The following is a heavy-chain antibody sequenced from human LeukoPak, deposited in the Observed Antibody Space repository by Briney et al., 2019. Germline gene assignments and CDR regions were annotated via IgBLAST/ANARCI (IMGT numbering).Heavy chain of an antibody. CDR3: ARGPEDIVVVLTPGPLFD. J-gene: IGHJ4*02. CDR2: INHSGST. Sequence: PSETLPLTCAVYGGSFSGYYWSWIRQPPGKGLEWIGEINHSGSTNYNPSLKSRVTISVDTSKNQFSLKLSSVTAADTAVYYCARGPEDIVVVLTPGPLFDWGQGTLVTVSS. V-gene: IGHV4-34*01. CDR1: GGSFSGYY. D-gene: IGHD2-2*01.